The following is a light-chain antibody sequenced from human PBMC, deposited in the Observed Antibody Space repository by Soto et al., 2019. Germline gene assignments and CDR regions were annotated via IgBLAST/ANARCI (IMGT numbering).Light chain of an antibody. J-gene: IGLJ2*01. CDR3: QSYDSSLTGAV. V-gene: IGLV1-40*01. CDR1: SSNIGAGYD. Sequence: QSVLTQPPSVSGAPGQRVTISCTGSSSNIGAGYDVYWYQQHPGTAPKLLIYGNSNRPSGVPERFSGSKSATSASLAITGLQAEDEADYYCQSYDSSLTGAVFGGGTKLTVL. CDR2: GNS.